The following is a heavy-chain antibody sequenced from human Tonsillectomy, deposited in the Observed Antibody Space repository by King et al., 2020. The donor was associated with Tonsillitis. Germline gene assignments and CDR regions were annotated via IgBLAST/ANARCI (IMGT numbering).Heavy chain of an antibody. J-gene: IGHJ5*02. Sequence: VQLVESGGGVVQPGRSLRLSCAASGFTFSTYALHWVRQAPGKGLEWVSVISYDGSYKYYADSVKGRFTISRDTSKNTLYLEMNSLRCEDTAVYYCARVGYIYGLYNWFDHWGQGTLVSVSS. CDR1: GFTFSTYA. CDR2: ISYDGSYK. V-gene: IGHV3-30*04. CDR3: ARVGYIYGLYNWFDH. D-gene: IGHD5-18*01.